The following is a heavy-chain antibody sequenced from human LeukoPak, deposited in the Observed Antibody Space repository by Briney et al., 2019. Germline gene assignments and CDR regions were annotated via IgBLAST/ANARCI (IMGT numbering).Heavy chain of an antibody. CDR1: GFSFSSYT. D-gene: IGHD6-19*01. Sequence: GGSLRLSCAASGFSFSSYTMQWVRQAPGKGLEWVAVISYNGSNKYYADSLKGRFTVSRDNSKNTLYLEMNSPRAEDTAVYYCARDSPYSSGWGAFDIWGQGTMVAVSS. CDR3: ARDSPYSSGWGAFDI. J-gene: IGHJ3*02. V-gene: IGHV3-30*04. CDR2: ISYNGSNK.